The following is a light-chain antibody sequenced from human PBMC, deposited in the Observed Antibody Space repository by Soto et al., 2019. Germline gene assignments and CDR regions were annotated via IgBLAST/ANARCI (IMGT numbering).Light chain of an antibody. J-gene: IGLJ2*01. CDR1: SSNVGNNF. CDR2: DNN. CDR3: GTWDTKLSAVV. Sequence: QSVLTQPTSVSAATGQKVTISCSGSSSNVGNNFVSWYQQFPGTAPKLLIFDNNQRPSGIPDRFFGSKSGTSATLAITGPQTGDEAVYYCGTWDTKLSAVVFGGGTQLTV. V-gene: IGLV1-51*01.